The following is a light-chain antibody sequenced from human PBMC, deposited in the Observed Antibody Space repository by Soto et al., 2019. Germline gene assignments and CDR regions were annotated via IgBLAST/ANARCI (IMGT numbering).Light chain of an antibody. CDR3: VSYIESTVTHWV. CDR1: YSDVGGYNR. V-gene: IGLV2-14*01. Sequence: QSALTQPASVSVSPGQSITISCTGTYSDVGGYNRVSWYQHHPGKAPKMLIFEVSTRPSGISDRFSGSKSGDTASLTISGLQAEDEADYYCVSYIESTVTHWVFGGGTKLTVL. J-gene: IGLJ3*02. CDR2: EVS.